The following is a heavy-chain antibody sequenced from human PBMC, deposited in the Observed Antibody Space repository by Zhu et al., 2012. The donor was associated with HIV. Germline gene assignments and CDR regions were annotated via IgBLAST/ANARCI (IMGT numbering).Heavy chain of an antibody. CDR2: VYYSGIT. D-gene: IGHD6-13*01. CDR3: ARRTAAAFDI. Sequence: QVQLQESGPGLVKPSETLSLTCTVSNDSISIDYFYWSWIRQPPGKGLEWIGSVYYSGITYYNSPLQSRVSVSVDTSKNQFFXKLTSVTAADTAPLWCARRTAAAFDIWGQGNPGHRLF. CDR1: NDSISIDYFY. V-gene: IGHV4-39*01. J-gene: IGHJ3*02.